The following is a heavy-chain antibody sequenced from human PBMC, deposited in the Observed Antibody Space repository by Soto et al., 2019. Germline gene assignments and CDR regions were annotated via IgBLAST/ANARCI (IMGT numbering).Heavy chain of an antibody. CDR1: VGSFSGYY. J-gene: IGHJ6*02. D-gene: IGHD6-19*01. CDR3: ASVQSNYYYGMDV. CDR2: INHSGST. V-gene: IGHV4-34*01. Sequence: ETLSLTCAVYVGSFSGYYWSWIRQPPGKGLEWIGEINHSGSTNYNPSLKSRVTISVDTSKNQFSLKLSSVTAADTAVYYCASVQSNYYYGMDVWGQGTTVTVSS.